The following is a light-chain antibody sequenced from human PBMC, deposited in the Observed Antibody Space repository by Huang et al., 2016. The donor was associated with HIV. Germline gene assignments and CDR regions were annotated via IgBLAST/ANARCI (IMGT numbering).Light chain of an antibody. CDR1: QSFLYSSNNKNY. CDR3: QQYYTTPWT. Sequence: DIVMTQSPDSLAVSLGERATLNCKSSQSFLYSSNNKNYLAWYQQKPGQSPQLLIYWASTRESGVPDRFSGSGSGTDFTLTISSLQAEDVAVYYCQQYYTTPWTFGQGTKVEIK. V-gene: IGKV4-1*01. J-gene: IGKJ1*01. CDR2: WAS.